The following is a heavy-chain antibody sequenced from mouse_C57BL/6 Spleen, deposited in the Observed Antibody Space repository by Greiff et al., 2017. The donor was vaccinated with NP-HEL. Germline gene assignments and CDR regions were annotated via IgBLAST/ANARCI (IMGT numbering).Heavy chain of an antibody. J-gene: IGHJ3*01. CDR3: TPYGNYGFAY. Sequence: EVQLQQSGAELVRPGASVKLSCTASGFNIKDDYMHWVKQRPEQGLEWIGWIDPENGDTEYASKFQGKATITADTSSNTAYLQLSSLTSEDTAVYYCTPYGNYGFAYWGQGTLVTVSA. CDR2: IDPENGDT. CDR1: GFNIKDDY. D-gene: IGHD2-1*01. V-gene: IGHV14-4*01.